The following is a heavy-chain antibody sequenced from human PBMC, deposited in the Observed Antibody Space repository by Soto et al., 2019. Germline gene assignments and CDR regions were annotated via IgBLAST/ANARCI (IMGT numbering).Heavy chain of an antibody. V-gene: IGHV4-39*01. Sequence: PSETLSLTCTVSGGSISSSSYYWGCIRQPPGKGLEWIGSIYYSGSTYYNPSLKSRVTISVGTSKNQFSLKLSSVTAADTAVYYCARRLYYDSSGFEGGGMDVWGQGTTVTVSS. CDR2: IYYSGST. CDR1: GGSISSSSYY. D-gene: IGHD3-22*01. CDR3: ARRLYYDSSGFEGGGMDV. J-gene: IGHJ6*02.